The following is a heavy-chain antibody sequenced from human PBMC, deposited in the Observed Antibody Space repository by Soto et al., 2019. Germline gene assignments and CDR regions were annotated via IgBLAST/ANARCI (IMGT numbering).Heavy chain of an antibody. V-gene: IGHV1-58*01. Sequence: ASVKVSCKTSGFTFRSSAVQWVRQARGQRLEWIGWLVVGTGNTNYAQKFQQRVTISSDRSTNTVSMELSSLTSEDTAVYYCATGAYCSGGSCSDYYYYYYGMDLWCQGTTVTVSS. D-gene: IGHD2-15*01. CDR2: LVVGTGNT. J-gene: IGHJ6*02. CDR3: ATGAYCSGGSCSDYYYYYYGMDL. CDR1: GFTFRSSA.